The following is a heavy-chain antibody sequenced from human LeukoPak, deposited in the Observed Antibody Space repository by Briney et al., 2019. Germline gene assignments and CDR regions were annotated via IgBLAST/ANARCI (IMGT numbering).Heavy chain of an antibody. V-gene: IGHV5-51*01. J-gene: IGHJ5*02. Sequence: GKSLKISCQGSGYSFTSYWIGWVRQMPGKGLEWMGIIYPCDSDTRYSPSCQGQVTISADKSISTAYLQWSSLKASDTAMYYCARHYDSSGYQNWLDPWGQGTLVTVSS. CDR3: ARHYDSSGYQNWLDP. CDR1: GYSFTSYW. CDR2: IYPCDSDT. D-gene: IGHD3-22*01.